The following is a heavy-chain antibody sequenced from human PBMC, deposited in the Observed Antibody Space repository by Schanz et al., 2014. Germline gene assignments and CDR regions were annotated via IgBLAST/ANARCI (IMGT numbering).Heavy chain of an antibody. D-gene: IGHD1-26*01. Sequence: EVQLLESGGGLVRPGGSLRLSCAASGFTFSSYTMNWVRQAPGKGLEWVSAISGSGGSTVYADSVKGRFTISRDNSNNTVFLQMNSLRAEDTAVYYCARDRVGASSYFDYWGQGTLVTVSS. J-gene: IGHJ4*02. V-gene: IGHV3-23*01. CDR2: ISGSGGST. CDR1: GFTFSSYT. CDR3: ARDRVGASSYFDY.